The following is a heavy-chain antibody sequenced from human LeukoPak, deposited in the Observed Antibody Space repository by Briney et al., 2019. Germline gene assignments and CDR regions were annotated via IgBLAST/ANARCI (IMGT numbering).Heavy chain of an antibody. V-gene: IGHV1-2*04. D-gene: IGHD3-22*01. CDR1: GYTFTGYY. J-gene: IGHJ1*01. CDR3: ARSDSSGYGAEYFQH. CDR2: INPNSGGT. Sequence: ASVKVSCKASGYTFTGYYMHWVRQAPGQGLEWMGWINPNSGGTNYAQKFQGWVTMTRGTSISTAYMELSRLRSDDTAVYYCARSDSSGYGAEYFQHWGQGTLVTVSS.